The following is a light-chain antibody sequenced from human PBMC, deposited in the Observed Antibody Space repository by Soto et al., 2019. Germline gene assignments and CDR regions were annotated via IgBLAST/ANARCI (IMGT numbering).Light chain of an antibody. J-gene: IGKJ2*01. V-gene: IGKV3-20*01. CDR2: GAS. CDR1: QSVSSDS. CDR3: QQYGSSPYT. Sequence: EIVLTQSPGTLSLSPGERATLSCRASQSVSSDSLAWYQQKPGQAPRLLLYGASNRATGIPDRFSGSGSGTDFTLTISRLEPEDFAVYSCQQYGSSPYTVGQGTKLEI.